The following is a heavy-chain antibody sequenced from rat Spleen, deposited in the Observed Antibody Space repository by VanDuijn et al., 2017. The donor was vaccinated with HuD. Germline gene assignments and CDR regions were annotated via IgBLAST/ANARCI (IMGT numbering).Heavy chain of an antibody. V-gene: IGHV4-2*01. CDR3: VREELGVRD. D-gene: IGHD5-1*01. J-gene: IGHJ2*01. CDR1: GFIFSDHW. Sequence: EVKLVESGGGLVQPGRSLRLSCAASGFIFSDHWMGWVRQAPGKGLEWIGEINKDSRRINYSPFLKDKFTVSRDNAQNTLDLQMSKLGSEDTANYYWVREELGVRDWGQGVMVTVSS. CDR2: INKDSRRI.